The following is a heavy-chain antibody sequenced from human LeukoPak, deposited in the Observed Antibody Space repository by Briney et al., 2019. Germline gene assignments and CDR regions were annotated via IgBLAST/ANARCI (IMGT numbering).Heavy chain of an antibody. Sequence: ASVKVSCKASGYTFTDYYMHWVRQAPGQGLEWMGWINPNSGGTYYSQKFQDRVTMTRDTSISTAYMELSGLRSDDTAVYYCARYSSGYFWGQGTLVTVSS. CDR2: INPNSGGT. CDR1: GYTFTDYY. CDR3: ARYSSGYF. D-gene: IGHD6-19*01. J-gene: IGHJ4*02. V-gene: IGHV1-2*02.